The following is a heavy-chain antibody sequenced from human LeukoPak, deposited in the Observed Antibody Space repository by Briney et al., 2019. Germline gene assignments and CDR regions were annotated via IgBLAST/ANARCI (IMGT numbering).Heavy chain of an antibody. Sequence: PSETLSLTCTVSGGSISSSSYYWGWIRQPPGTGLEWIGSIYYSGSTYYNPSLKSRVTISVDTSKNQFSLKLSSVTAADTAVYYCARTRAPFYGSGIQHWGQGTLVTVSS. CDR3: ARTRAPFYGSGIQH. J-gene: IGHJ1*01. CDR2: IYYSGST. CDR1: GGSISSSSYY. V-gene: IGHV4-39*07. D-gene: IGHD3-10*01.